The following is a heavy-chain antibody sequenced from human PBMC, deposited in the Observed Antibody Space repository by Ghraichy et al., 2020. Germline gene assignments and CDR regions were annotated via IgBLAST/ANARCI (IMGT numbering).Heavy chain of an antibody. V-gene: IGHV3-7*01. D-gene: IGHD2-15*01. CDR3: ARELVVGVAEYFDS. CDR1: GFPFSRYW. J-gene: IGHJ4*02. Sequence: GGSLRLSCAPSGFPFSRYWMSWVRQAPGKGLEWVANINKDGSEKYSLDSVKGRFTISRDNTRNSLYLQMNSLRAEDTAVYYCARELVVGVAEYFDSWGQGTLVTVSS. CDR2: INKDGSEK.